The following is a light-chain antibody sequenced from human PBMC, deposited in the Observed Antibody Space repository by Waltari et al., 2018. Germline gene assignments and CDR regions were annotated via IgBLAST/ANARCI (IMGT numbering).Light chain of an antibody. CDR3: QQCNDWPRGT. V-gene: IGKV3-15*01. Sequence: ETVMTQSPATLSVSPGERATLSCRASQSVNGYLAWYQQKPGQPPRLLIYGASTRAPGVPARFNDSGSQREFTLTISSLQSEDLGIYYCQQCNDWPRGTFGQGTKVEIK. CDR2: GAS. CDR1: QSVNGY. J-gene: IGKJ1*01.